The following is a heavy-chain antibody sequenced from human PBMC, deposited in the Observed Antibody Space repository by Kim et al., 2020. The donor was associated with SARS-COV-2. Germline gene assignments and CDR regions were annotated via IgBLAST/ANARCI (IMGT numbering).Heavy chain of an antibody. D-gene: IGHD2-8*01. V-gene: IGHV3-48*03. CDR1: GFTFSSYE. J-gene: IGHJ6*02. CDR2: ISSSGSTI. Sequence: GGSLRLSCAASGFTFSSYEMNWVRQAPGKGLEWVSYISSSGSTIYYADSVKGRFTISRDNAKNSLYLQMNSLRAEDTAVYYCARDVRGSNGVTYGMDVWGQGTTVTVSS. CDR3: ARDVRGSNGVTYGMDV.